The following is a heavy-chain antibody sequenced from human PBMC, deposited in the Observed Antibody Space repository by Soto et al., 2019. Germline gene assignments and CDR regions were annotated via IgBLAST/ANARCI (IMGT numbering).Heavy chain of an antibody. J-gene: IGHJ4*02. CDR2: IYNSGGT. D-gene: IGHD6-13*01. CDR1: GFTVTSNY. V-gene: IGHV3-53*01. CDR3: AREGSSSLDY. Sequence: GGSLRLSCAASGFTVTSNYMSWVRQAPGKGLEWVSVIYNSGGTNYADSVKGRFTISRDNSKNTLYLQMNSLRAEDTAVYYCAREGSSSLDYWGQGTLVTVSS.